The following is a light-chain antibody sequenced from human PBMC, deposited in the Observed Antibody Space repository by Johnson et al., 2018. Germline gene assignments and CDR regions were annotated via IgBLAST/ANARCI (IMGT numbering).Light chain of an antibody. V-gene: IGLV1-51*02. Sequence: QSVLTQPPSVSAAPGQKVTISCSGSSSNIGNNYVSWYQQLPGTAPKLLIYANNKRPSGIPDRFSGSKSGTSATLGITGLQTGDEADEYCGTWDSSLRAGNVFGTGTKVTVL. CDR2: ANN. CDR3: GTWDSSLRAGNV. J-gene: IGLJ1*01. CDR1: SSNIGNNY.